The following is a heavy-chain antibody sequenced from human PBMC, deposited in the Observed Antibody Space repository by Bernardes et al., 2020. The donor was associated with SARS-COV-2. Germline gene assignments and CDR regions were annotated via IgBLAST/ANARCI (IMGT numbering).Heavy chain of an antibody. CDR1: GFTFDDYA. CDR2: ISWNSGSI. J-gene: IGHJ4*02. D-gene: IGHD6-19*01. V-gene: IGHV3-9*01. Sequence: GGSLRLSCAASGFTFDDYAMHWVRQAPGKGLEWVSGISWNSGSIGYADSVKGRFTISRDNAKNSLYLQMNSLRAEDTALYYCATATVADDDGIDYWGQGTLVTVSA. CDR3: ATATVADDDGIDY.